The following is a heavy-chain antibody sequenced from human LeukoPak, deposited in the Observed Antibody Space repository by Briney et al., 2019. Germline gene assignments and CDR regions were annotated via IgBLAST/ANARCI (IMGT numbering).Heavy chain of an antibody. CDR3: ARDNGLGATVGDY. CDR1: GYTFTDYY. J-gene: IGHJ4*02. Sequence: PRASVKVFRKASGYTFTDYYIHWVRQAPGQGLEWMGRINPNSGGTKYAQNFQGRVTMTRDTSISTTYMELSRLRSDDTAVYYCARDNGLGATVGDYWGQGTLVTVSS. CDR2: INPNSGGT. V-gene: IGHV1-2*06. D-gene: IGHD1-26*01.